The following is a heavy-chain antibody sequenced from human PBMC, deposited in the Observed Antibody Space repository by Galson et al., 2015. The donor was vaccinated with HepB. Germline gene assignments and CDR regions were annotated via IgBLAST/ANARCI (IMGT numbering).Heavy chain of an antibody. Sequence: SETLSLTCTVSGDSISSYYWSWIRQPPGKGLEWIGYIYYSGSTNYNPSLKSRVTISVDTSKNQFSLKLSSVTAADTAVYYCARHARDPWSGYLALSPPSHPYGMDVWGQGTTVTVSS. CDR2: IYYSGST. D-gene: IGHD3-3*01. J-gene: IGHJ6*02. CDR3: ARHARDPWSGYLALSPPSHPYGMDV. V-gene: IGHV4-59*08. CDR1: GDSISSYY.